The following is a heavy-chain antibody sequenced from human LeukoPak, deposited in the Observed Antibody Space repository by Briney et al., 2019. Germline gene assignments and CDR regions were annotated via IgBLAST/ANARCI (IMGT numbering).Heavy chain of an antibody. Sequence: GGSLRLSCAASGFTFSSCGFNWVRQAPGKGLEWVSSIGPTGTDRYYADSVRGRFTISRDNAKNSMYLEMDSLRDEDTAVYYCATETIGRHYDYWGQGTLLTVSS. CDR1: GFTFSSCG. D-gene: IGHD1-14*01. CDR3: ATETIGRHYDY. V-gene: IGHV3-21*01. CDR2: IGPTGTDR. J-gene: IGHJ4*02.